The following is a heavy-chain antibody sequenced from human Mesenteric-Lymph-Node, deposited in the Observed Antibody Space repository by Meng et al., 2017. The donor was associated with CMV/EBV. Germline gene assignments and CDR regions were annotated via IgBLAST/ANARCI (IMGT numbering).Heavy chain of an antibody. CDR1: GFTFRNAW. V-gene: IGHV3-15*01. Sequence: GESLKISCAVSGFTFRNAWMTWVRQASGKGLGWVGRIRSKTDGATTDYAAPAKGRFTISRDDSKNTLYLQMNSLKTEHTAVYYCTIVFGRSPRFDYWGQGTLVTVSS. CDR2: IRSKTDGATT. J-gene: IGHJ4*02. D-gene: IGHD1-14*01. CDR3: TIVFGRSPRFDY.